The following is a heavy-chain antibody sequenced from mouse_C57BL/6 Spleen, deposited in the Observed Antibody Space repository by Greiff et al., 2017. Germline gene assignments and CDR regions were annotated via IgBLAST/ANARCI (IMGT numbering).Heavy chain of an antibody. D-gene: IGHD1-1*01. J-gene: IGHJ2*01. V-gene: IGHV3-6*01. CDR1: GYSITSGYY. Sequence: VQLKESGPGLAKPSQSLSLTCSVTGYSITSGYYWNWIRQFPGNKLEWMGYISYDGSNNYNPSLKNRISITRDPSKNQFFLKLNSVTTEDSATYYCAREGVYGFDFRRSCTTRPGSS. CDR2: ISYDGSN. CDR3: AREGVYGFDF.